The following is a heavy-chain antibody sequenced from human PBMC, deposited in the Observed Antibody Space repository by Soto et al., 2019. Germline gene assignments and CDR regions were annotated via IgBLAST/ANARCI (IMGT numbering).Heavy chain of an antibody. CDR3: AHRGIAVAKRNYYYGMDV. V-gene: IGHV1-2*02. D-gene: IGHD6-19*01. Sequence: ASVKVSFKASGYTFTGYYMHWLRQAPGQGLEWMGWINPNSGCTNYAQKFQGRVTMTRDTSISTAYMELSRLRSDDTAVYYCAHRGIAVAKRNYYYGMDVWGQGTTVTVSS. J-gene: IGHJ6*02. CDR2: INPNSGCT. CDR1: GYTFTGYY.